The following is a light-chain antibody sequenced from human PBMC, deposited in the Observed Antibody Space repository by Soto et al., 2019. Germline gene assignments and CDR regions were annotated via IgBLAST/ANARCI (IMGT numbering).Light chain of an antibody. V-gene: IGLV2-14*01. J-gene: IGLJ1*01. CDR1: SSDVGGYHY. CDR3: SSYTSSTTRV. Sequence: QSVLTQPASVSGSPGQSITISCTGTSSDVGGYHYVSWYQQHPGKAPKLMIYEVSNRPSGVSNRFSGSKSGNTASLTISGLQAEDEADYYCSSYTSSTTRVFGTGTKVTAL. CDR2: EVS.